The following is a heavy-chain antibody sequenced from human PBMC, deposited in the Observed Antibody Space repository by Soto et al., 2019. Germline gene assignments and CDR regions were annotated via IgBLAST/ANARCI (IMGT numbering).Heavy chain of an antibody. V-gene: IGHV5-51*01. CDR1: GYSFTSYW. CDR2: IYPGDSDT. CDR3: ARLEGYSHYVDV. D-gene: IGHD2-21*01. Sequence: PGESLKISCKGSGYSFTSYWIGWVRQMPGKGLEWMGIIYPGDSDTRYSPSFQGQVTISADKSISTAYLKLSSVTAADTAVYYCARLEGYSHYVDVGGKGTRVTVSS. J-gene: IGHJ6*03.